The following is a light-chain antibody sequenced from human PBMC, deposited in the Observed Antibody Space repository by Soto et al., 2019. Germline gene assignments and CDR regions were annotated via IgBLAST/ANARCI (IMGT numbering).Light chain of an antibody. J-gene: IGKJ1*01. CDR1: QAVRSSY. Sequence: EIVLTQSPGTLSLSPGETATLSCRASQAVRSSYLAWYQQKPGQAPRLVMFATSSAGTGIPDRFRGGGSGTDFTLTISRLEPEDFAVYYCHQYDRSPRTFGQGTKVEI. CDR3: HQYDRSPRT. CDR2: ATS. V-gene: IGKV3-20*01.